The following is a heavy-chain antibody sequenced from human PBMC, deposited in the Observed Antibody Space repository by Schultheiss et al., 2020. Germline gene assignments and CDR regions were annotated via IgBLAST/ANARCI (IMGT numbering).Heavy chain of an antibody. D-gene: IGHD1-7*01. CDR2: IYYSGGT. J-gene: IGHJ6*02. CDR1: GDSINGYY. Sequence: SETLSLTCTVSGDSINGYYWSWVRQPPGKGLEWIGHIYYSGGTNYNPSLKTRLAISVDTSNSQFSLELTSVTAADTAVYYCARGNSRHYYYYGMDVWGQGTTVTVAS. V-gene: IGHV4-59*01. CDR3: ARGNSRHYYYYGMDV.